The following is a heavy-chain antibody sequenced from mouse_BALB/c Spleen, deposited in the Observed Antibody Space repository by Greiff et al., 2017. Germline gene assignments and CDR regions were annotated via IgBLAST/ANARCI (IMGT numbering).Heavy chain of an antibody. D-gene: IGHD1-1*01. CDR3: ARKGPYYYGSSPAWFAY. CDR2: IDPANGNT. V-gene: IGHV14-3*02. J-gene: IGHJ3*01. Sequence: EVQLQESGAELVKPGASVKLSCTASGFNIKDTYMHWVKQRPEQGLEWIGRIDPANGNTKYDPKFQGKATITADTSSNTAYLQLSSLTSEDTAVYYCARKGPYYYGSSPAWFAYWGQGTLVTVSA. CDR1: GFNIKDTY.